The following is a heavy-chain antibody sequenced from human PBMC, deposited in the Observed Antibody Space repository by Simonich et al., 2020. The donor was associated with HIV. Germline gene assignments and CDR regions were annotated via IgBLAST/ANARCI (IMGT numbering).Heavy chain of an antibody. CDR2: ISHSGST. J-gene: IGHJ4*02. CDR3: ARRSTGLELRK. V-gene: IGHV4-34*01. Sequence: QVQLQQWGAGLLKPSETLSLTCAVYGGSFSGNFWTWIRQTPGKGLEWIGEISHSGSTNYNPSLKSRVTISVDTSKNQFSLKVSSVTAADTAVYYCARRSTGLELRKWGQGTLVTVSS. D-gene: IGHD1-7*01. CDR1: GGSFSGNF.